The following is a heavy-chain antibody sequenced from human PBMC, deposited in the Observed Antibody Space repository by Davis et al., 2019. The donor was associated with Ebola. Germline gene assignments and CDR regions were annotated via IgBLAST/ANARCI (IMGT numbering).Heavy chain of an antibody. CDR1: GFTFSSYG. V-gene: IGHV3-33*01. D-gene: IGHD1-26*01. CDR2: IWYDGSNK. J-gene: IGHJ4*02. CDR3: ARAREYFDY. Sequence: GESLKISCAASGFTFSSYGMHWVRQAPGKGLEWVAVIWYDGSNKYYADSVKGRFTISRDNSKNTLYLQINSLRAEDTAVYYCARAREYFDYWGQGTLVTVSS.